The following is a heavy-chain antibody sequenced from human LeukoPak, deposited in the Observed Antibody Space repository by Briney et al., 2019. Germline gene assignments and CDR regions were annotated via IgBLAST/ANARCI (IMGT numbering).Heavy chain of an antibody. CDR2: STGGGST. CDR3: AKGQAADWYFDL. Sequence: GGSLRLSCAVSGFTFSSYAMSWVRQAPGKGLEWVSTSTGGGSTYYADSVEGRFTSSRDISKNTLYLHISSLRDEDTAVYYCAKGQAADWYFDLWGRGTLVTVSS. J-gene: IGHJ2*01. D-gene: IGHD2-15*01. CDR1: GFTFSSYA. V-gene: IGHV3-23*01.